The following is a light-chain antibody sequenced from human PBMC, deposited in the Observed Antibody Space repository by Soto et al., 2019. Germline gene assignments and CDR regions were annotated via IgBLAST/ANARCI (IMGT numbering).Light chain of an antibody. CDR2: VNSDGSH. V-gene: IGLV4-69*01. CDR1: SGHSSYA. CDR3: QTWDPGFSVV. J-gene: IGLJ2*01. Sequence: QPVLTQSPSASASLGASVKLTCTLSSGHSSYAIAWHQQQPEKGPRYLMKVNSDGSHNTGDGIPDRFSGSSSGAERYLTISSLQSEDEADDYCQTWDPGFSVVFGGGTKLTVL.